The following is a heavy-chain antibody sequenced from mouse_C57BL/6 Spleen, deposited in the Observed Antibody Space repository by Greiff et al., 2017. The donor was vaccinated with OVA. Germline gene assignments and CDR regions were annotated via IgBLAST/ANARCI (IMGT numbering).Heavy chain of an antibody. J-gene: IGHJ1*03. CDR3: ARNWDRYFDV. V-gene: IGHV1-66*01. Sequence: QVQLQQSGPELVKPGASVKISCKASGYSFTSYYIHWVKQRPGQGLEWIGWIYPGSGNTKYNETFKGKATLTADTSSSTAYMQLSSLTSEDSAVYYCARNWDRYFDVWGTGTTVTVSS. CDR2: IYPGSGNT. CDR1: GYSFTSYY. D-gene: IGHD4-1*01.